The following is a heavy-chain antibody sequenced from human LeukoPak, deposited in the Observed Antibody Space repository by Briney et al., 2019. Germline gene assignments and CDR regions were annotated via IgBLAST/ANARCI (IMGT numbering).Heavy chain of an antibody. J-gene: IGHJ6*03. D-gene: IGHD3-22*01. CDR1: GGSISSSSYY. V-gene: IGHV4-39*07. CDR2: IYYSGST. Sequence: PSETLSLTCTVSGGSISSSSYYWGWIRQPPGKGLEWIGSIYYSGSTYYNPSLKSRVTISVDTSKNQFSLKLSSVTAADTAVYYCARATPAWTTMIVVYYYYMDVWGKGTTVTVSS. CDR3: ARATPAWTTMIVVYYYYMDV.